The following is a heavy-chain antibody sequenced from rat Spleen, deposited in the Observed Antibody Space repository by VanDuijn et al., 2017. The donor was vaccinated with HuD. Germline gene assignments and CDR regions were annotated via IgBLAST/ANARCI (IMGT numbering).Heavy chain of an antibody. CDR3: ARDGTTDY. Sequence: QVQLKESGPGLVQPSQTLSLTCTVSGFSLTSYHVHWVRQSPGKGLEWMAVIWSGGNTDYNSALKSRLSISRDTSKSQVFLKMSSLKTEDTATYYCARDGTTDYWGQGVMVTVSS. J-gene: IGHJ2*01. V-gene: IGHV2-30*01. D-gene: IGHD1-11*01. CDR1: GFSLTSYH. CDR2: IWSGGNT.